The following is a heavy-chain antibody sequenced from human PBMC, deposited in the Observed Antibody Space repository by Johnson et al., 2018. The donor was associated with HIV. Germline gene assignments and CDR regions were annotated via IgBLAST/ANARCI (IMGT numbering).Heavy chain of an antibody. J-gene: IGHJ3*02. Sequence: QVHLVESGGGVVQPGRSPRLSCAASGFTFNNYAMHWVRQAPGKGLEWVAVISYDGSYDYYADSVKGRFTISRDNFKNTLYLKMNSLRDEDTAVYCCARPYILLQLVSAFDIWGQGTMVTVSS. D-gene: IGHD6-6*01. CDR2: ISYDGSYD. CDR3: ARPYILLQLVSAFDI. V-gene: IGHV3-30*04. CDR1: GFTFNNYA.